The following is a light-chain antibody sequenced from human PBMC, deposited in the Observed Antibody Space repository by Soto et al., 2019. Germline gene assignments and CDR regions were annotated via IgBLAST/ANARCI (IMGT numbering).Light chain of an antibody. CDR2: GAS. Sequence: AIQMTQSPSSLSASVGDTVTITCRASQVTRNNLGWYQQKPGKAPKLLIYGASTLQSGVPSRFSGSGSGAEYTHTISGLQPEDFATYYCLQDYNYPYTFGQGTKVEI. CDR1: QVTRNN. J-gene: IGKJ2*01. V-gene: IGKV1-6*01. CDR3: LQDYNYPYT.